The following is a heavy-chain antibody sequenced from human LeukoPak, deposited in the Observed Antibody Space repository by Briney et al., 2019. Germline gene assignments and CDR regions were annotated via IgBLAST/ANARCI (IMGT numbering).Heavy chain of an antibody. CDR1: GFTFSSYG. CDR2: IWYDGSNK. V-gene: IGHV3-33*01. Sequence: GGSLRLSCAASGFTFSSYGMHWVRQAPGKGLEWVAVIWYDGSNKYYADSVKGRFTISRDNSKNTLYLQMNSLRAEDTAVYYCARQRYSSNYYYSMDVWGQGTTVTVSS. D-gene: IGHD6-13*01. CDR3: ARQRYSSNYYYSMDV. J-gene: IGHJ6*02.